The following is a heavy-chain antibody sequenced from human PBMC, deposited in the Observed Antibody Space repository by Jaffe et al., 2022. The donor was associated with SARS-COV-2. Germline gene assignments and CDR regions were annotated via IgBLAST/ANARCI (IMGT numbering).Heavy chain of an antibody. CDR1: GGSISSGSYY. CDR2: IYTSGST. Sequence: QVQLQESGPGLVKPSQTLSLTCTVSGGSISSGSYYWSWIRQPAGKGLEWIGRIYTSGSTNYNPSLKSRVTISVDTSKNQFSLKLSSVTAADTAVYYCAREVTVNLYYYYGMDVWGQGTTVTVSS. CDR3: AREVTVNLYYYYGMDV. V-gene: IGHV4-61*02. D-gene: IGHD3-16*02. J-gene: IGHJ6*02.